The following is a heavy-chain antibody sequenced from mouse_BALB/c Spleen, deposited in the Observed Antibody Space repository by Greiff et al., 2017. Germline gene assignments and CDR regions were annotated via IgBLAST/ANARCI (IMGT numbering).Heavy chain of an antibody. CDR1: GYTFTSYV. J-gene: IGHJ1*01. CDR3: ARGYGNYVYWYFDV. V-gene: IGHV1-14*01. D-gene: IGHD2-10*02. CDR2: INPYNDGT. Sequence: EVKLMESGPELVKPGASVKMSCKASGYTFTSYVMHWVKQKPGQGLEWIGYINPYNDGTKYNEKFKGKATLTSDKSSSTAYMELSSLTSEDSAVYYCARGYGNYVYWYFDVWGAGTTVTVSS.